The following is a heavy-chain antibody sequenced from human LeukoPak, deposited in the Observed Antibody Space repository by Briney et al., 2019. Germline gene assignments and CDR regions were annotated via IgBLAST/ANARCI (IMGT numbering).Heavy chain of an antibody. V-gene: IGHV1-18*01. J-gene: IGHJ2*01. D-gene: IGHD3-3*01. CDR1: GYTFTSYG. CDR2: ISAYNGNT. Sequence: ASVKVSCKASGYTFTSYGISWVRQAPGQGLEWMGWISAYNGNTNYAQKLQGRVTMTTDTSTSTAYMELRSLRSDDTAVYYCARCGLYDFWSGHTRGYFDLWGRGTLVTVSS. CDR3: ARCGLYDFWSGHTRGYFDL.